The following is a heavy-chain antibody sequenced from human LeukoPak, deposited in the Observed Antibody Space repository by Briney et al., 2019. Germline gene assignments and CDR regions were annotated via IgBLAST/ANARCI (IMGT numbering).Heavy chain of an antibody. J-gene: IGHJ5*02. CDR3: ARGYSSSWARGNWFDP. D-gene: IGHD6-13*01. CDR2: IYYSGST. CDR1: GGSISSYY. Sequence: SETLSLTCTVSGGSISSYYWSWIRQPPGKGLERIGYIYYSGSTNYNPSLKSRVTISVDTSKNQFSLKLSSVTAADTAVYYCARGYSSSWARGNWFDPWGQGTLVTVSS. V-gene: IGHV4-59*01.